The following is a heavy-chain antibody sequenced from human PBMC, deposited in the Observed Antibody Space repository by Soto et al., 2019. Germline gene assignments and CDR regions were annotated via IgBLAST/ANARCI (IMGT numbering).Heavy chain of an antibody. J-gene: IGHJ4*02. CDR3: AKDRWFSASSSSGLDS. CDR2: VSNSGSIT. V-gene: IGHV3-23*01. D-gene: IGHD6-6*01. Sequence: EVLLLESGGGLVQPGGSLRLSCAASGFNFSAYAMGWVRQAPGKGLEWVSSVSNSGSITYYADSVKGRFTISRDNSESTLYLQMSSLSAEATAVYFCAKDRWFSASSSSGLDSWGQGTLVTVSS. CDR1: GFNFSAYA.